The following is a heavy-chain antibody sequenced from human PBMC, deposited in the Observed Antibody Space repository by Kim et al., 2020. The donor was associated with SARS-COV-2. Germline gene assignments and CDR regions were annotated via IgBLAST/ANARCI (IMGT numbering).Heavy chain of an antibody. CDR2: IYSGGST. J-gene: IGHJ6*02. V-gene: IGHV3-53*01. CDR3: AREVRIQLPSDYYYGMDV. D-gene: IGHD5-18*01. CDR1: GFTVSSNY. Sequence: GGSLRLSCAASGFTVSSNYMSWVRQAPGKGLEWVSVIYSGGSTYYADSVKGRFTISRDNSKNTLYLQMNSLRAEDTAVYYCAREVRIQLPSDYYYGMDVWDQGTAVTVSS.